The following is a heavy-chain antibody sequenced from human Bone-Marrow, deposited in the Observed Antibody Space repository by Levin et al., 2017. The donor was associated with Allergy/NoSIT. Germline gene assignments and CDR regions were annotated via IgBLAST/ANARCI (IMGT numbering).Heavy chain of an antibody. V-gene: IGHV1-18*01. CDR1: GYTFTAYG. Sequence: GESLKISCKGSGYTFTAYGISWVRQAPGQGLEWMAWISTYNGDTNYAQKFQGRISMPTDTSASTAYMELRNLRSDDTAVYFCVRDSRDYYDKSGHFPDYWGQGTLVSVSS. D-gene: IGHD3-22*01. CDR2: ISTYNGDT. CDR3: VRDSRDYYDKSGHFPDY. J-gene: IGHJ4*02.